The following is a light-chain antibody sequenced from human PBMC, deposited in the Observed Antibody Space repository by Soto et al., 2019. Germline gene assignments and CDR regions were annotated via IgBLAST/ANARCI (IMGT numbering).Light chain of an antibody. Sequence: AIRMTQSPSSLSASTGDRVTITCRASQGISSYLAWYQQKPGKAPKLLIYAASTLQSGVPSRFSGSGSGTDFTLTISCLQSVDFATYYCQQANSFLPITFGQGTRLEIK. J-gene: IGKJ5*01. CDR1: QGISSY. CDR3: QQANSFLPIT. CDR2: AAS. V-gene: IGKV1-8*01.